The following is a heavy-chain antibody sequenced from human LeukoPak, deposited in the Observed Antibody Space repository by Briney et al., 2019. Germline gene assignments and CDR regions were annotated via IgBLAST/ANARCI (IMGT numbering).Heavy chain of an antibody. CDR3: AKESTVTPGNVNWFDS. CDR1: GFTFSSYA. Sequence: GGSLRLSCAASGFTFSSYAMSWVRQAPGKGLEWVSAIGGSGGSTYYADSVKGRFTISRDNPKKTLYLQMDSLRAEDTAVYYCAKESTVTPGNVNWFDSWGQGTLVTVSS. J-gene: IGHJ5*01. V-gene: IGHV3-23*01. D-gene: IGHD4-17*01. CDR2: IGGSGGST.